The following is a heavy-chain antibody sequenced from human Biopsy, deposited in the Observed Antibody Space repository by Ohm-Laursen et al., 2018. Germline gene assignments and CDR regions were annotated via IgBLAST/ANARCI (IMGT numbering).Heavy chain of an antibody. D-gene: IGHD4-11*01. J-gene: IGHJ2*01. CDR3: ARDGKRWDYSTYFSWHFDL. V-gene: IGHV3-30*03. CDR2: ISYDGSGE. CDR1: GFTFTSYA. Sequence: SLRLSCAASGFTFTSYAMHWVRQAPGKGLEWVAVISYDGSGEYYADSLQGQFIISRDNPKNTVDLQMNSLGAEDTAVYFCARDGKRWDYSTYFSWHFDLWGRGTLVTVSS.